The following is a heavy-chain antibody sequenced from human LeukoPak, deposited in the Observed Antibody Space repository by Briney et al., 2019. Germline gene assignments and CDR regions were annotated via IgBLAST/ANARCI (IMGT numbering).Heavy chain of an antibody. CDR1: GYTFTGYY. CDR3: ARTLIEVAGTHFFDY. V-gene: IGHV1-2*02. CDR2: INPNSGGT. J-gene: IGHJ4*02. D-gene: IGHD6-19*01. Sequence: GASVKVSCKASGYTFTGYYMHWVRQAPGQGLEWTGWINPNSGGTNYAQKFQGRVTMTRDTSISTAYMELSRLRSDDTAVYYCARTLIEVAGTHFFDYWGQGTLVTVSS.